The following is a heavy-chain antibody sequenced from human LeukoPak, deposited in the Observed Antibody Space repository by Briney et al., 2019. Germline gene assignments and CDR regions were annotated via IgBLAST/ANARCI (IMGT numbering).Heavy chain of an antibody. J-gene: IGHJ4*02. Sequence: ASVKVSCKASGYTFTGYYMHWVRQAPGQGLEWMGWINPNSGGTSSSQKFQDRVTLTRDTSISTAYMELSSLRSDDTAVYYCARAYGSGSSYHPDYWGQGTLVTVSS. V-gene: IGHV1-2*02. CDR1: GYTFTGYY. D-gene: IGHD3-10*01. CDR3: ARAYGSGSSYHPDY. CDR2: INPNSGGT.